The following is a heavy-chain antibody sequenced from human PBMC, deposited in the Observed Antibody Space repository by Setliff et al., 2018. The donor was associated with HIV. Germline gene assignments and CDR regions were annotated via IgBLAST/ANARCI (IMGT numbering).Heavy chain of an antibody. D-gene: IGHD6-13*01. CDR2: VDPEGGKT. CDR1: GYTFSDYY. J-gene: IGHJ4*02. Sequence: VKVSCKVSGYTFSDYYMHWVQQAPGKGLEWMGLVDPEGGKTIYAENFQGRVTITADTSTDTTYMKLSSLRSEDTAVYYCATGRIPGIPAVIVYWGQGALVTVSS. CDR3: ATGRIPGIPAVIVY. V-gene: IGHV1-69-2*01.